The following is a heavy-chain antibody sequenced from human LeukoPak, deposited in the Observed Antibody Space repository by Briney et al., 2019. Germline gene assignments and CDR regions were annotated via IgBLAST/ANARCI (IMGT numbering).Heavy chain of an antibody. D-gene: IGHD3-22*01. J-gene: IGHJ3*01. CDR1: GFTFSTYW. CDR3: ARENYYDSRGNDGFDV. V-gene: IGHV3-7*04. CDR2: IKQDGSEK. Sequence: PGGSLRLSCTVSGFTFSTYWMTWVRQAPGKGLEWVANIKQDGSEKYYVDSVKGRFTITRDNAKKALYLEMNSLRVEDTALYYCARENYYDSRGNDGFDVWGQGTMVTVSS.